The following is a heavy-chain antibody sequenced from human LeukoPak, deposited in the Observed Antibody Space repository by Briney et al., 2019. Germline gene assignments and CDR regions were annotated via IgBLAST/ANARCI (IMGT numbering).Heavy chain of an antibody. D-gene: IGHD5-12*01. CDR1: GGSISSGPSY. CDR2: IYTSGST. CDR3: ARHVEWLRLLGLYWFDP. Sequence: SETLSLTCTVFGGSISSGPSYWSWIRQPAGKGLEWIGRIYTSGSTNYNPSLKSRVTISVDTSKNQFSLKLSSVTAADTAVYYCARHVEWLRLLGLYWFDPWGQGTLVTVSS. J-gene: IGHJ5*02. V-gene: IGHV4-61*02.